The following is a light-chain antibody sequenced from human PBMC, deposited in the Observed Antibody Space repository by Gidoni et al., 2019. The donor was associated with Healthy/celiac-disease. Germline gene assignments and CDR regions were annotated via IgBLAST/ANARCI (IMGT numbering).Light chain of an antibody. V-gene: IGKV3-11*01. CDR3: QQRSNWLT. CDR1: QSVSSY. CDR2: DAS. Sequence: ELVLTQSPATLSLSPGERATLSCSASQSVSSYLAWYQQKPGQAPRLLIYDASNRATGIPARFRGSGSGTDFTLTISSLEPEDFAVYYCQQRSNWLTFGGGTKVEIK. J-gene: IGKJ4*01.